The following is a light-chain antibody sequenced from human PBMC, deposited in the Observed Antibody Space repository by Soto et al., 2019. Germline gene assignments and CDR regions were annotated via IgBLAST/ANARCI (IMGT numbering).Light chain of an antibody. CDR1: QSVDNSN. CDR3: QQYGSSPRT. J-gene: IGKJ5*01. V-gene: IGKV3-20*01. Sequence: EIVLTQSPDTLSVSPGERATLSCRASQSVDNSNLAWYQQKLGRAPRLLISGASTRATGIPVRFSGSGSETDFTLTIARLEPEDFAVYYCQQYGSSPRTFGQGTRLEI. CDR2: GAS.